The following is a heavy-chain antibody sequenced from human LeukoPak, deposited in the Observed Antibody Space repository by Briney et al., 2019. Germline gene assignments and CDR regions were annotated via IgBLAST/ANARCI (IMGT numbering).Heavy chain of an antibody. V-gene: IGHV2-5*01. Sequence: TLSLTCIVSGDSITNKNSYWVWIRQPPGKALEWLALIYWNDDKRYSPSLKSRLTITKDTSKNQVVLTMTNMDPVDTATYYCAHTTYTIFGVVLIGDAFDIWGQGTMVTVSS. J-gene: IGHJ3*02. CDR1: GDSITNKNSY. CDR2: IYWNDDK. D-gene: IGHD3-3*01. CDR3: AHTTYTIFGVVLIGDAFDI.